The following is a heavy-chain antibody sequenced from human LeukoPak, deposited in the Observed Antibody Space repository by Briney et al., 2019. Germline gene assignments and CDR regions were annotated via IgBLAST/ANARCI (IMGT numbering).Heavy chain of an antibody. CDR3: ARRRGYYDSGNYYGLDIDY. V-gene: IGHV4-34*01. Sequence: PSETLSLTCAFYGESFSGYYWSWIRQPPGKGQEWIGEIHHSGTTNYNPSLKSRVTISVDTSKNQFSLKLTSVTAADTAVYYCARRRGYYDSGNYYGLDIDYWGQGTLVTVSS. D-gene: IGHD3-10*01. J-gene: IGHJ4*02. CDR2: IHHSGTT. CDR1: GESFSGYY.